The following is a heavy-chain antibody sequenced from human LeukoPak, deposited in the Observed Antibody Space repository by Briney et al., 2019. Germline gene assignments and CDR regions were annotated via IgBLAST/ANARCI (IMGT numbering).Heavy chain of an antibody. Sequence: PSQTLSLTCTVSGGSISSGGYYWSWIRQHPGKCLEWLGYIYYSGITYYNPSLKSRATLSVDTSKNQFSLKLSSVTAADTAVYYCARGPGSSGYSYYYGMDVWGQGTTVPVSS. CDR2: IYYSGIT. CDR1: GGSISSGGYY. CDR3: ARGPGSSGYSYYYGMDV. D-gene: IGHD3-22*01. J-gene: IGHJ6*02. V-gene: IGHV4-31*03.